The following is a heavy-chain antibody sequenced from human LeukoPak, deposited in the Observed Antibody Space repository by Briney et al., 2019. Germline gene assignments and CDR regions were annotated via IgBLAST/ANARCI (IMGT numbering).Heavy chain of an antibody. Sequence: GESLKISCAASGFTFSSYWMSWVRQAPGKGLEWVANIKQDGSEKYYVDSVKGRFTISRDNAKNSLYLQMNSLRAEDTAVYYCARAAANGYYFDYWGQGTLVTVSS. J-gene: IGHJ4*02. CDR3: ARAAANGYYFDY. CDR2: IKQDGSEK. V-gene: IGHV3-7*01. CDR1: GFTFSSYW. D-gene: IGHD2-8*01.